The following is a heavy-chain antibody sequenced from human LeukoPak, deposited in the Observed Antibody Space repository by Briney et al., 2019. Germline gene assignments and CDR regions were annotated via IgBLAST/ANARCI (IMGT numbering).Heavy chain of an antibody. V-gene: IGHV3-30*04. D-gene: IGHD6-19*01. CDR2: ISYDGSNK. J-gene: IGHJ4*02. Sequence: GGSLRLSCAASGFTVSSYAMHSVRQAPGKGLEWVAVISYDGSNKYYADSVKGRFTIYRDNSKNTLYMQMNSLRAEDTAVYYCARDLGSGWTMGTFDYWGQGTLVTVSS. CDR1: GFTVSSYA. CDR3: ARDLGSGWTMGTFDY.